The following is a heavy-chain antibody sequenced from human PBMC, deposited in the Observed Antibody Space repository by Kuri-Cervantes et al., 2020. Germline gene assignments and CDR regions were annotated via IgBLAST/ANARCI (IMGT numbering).Heavy chain of an antibody. CDR1: GFTFSSYS. Sequence: GESLKISCAASGFTFSSYSMNWVRQAPGKGLEWVSYISSSSSTIYYADSVKGRFTISRDNSKNMIYLQMNRLRPEDTAVYYCAKRGDSVDLSTSYDMDVWGQGTTVTVSS. CDR3: AKRGDSVDLSTSYDMDV. CDR2: ISSSSSTI. V-gene: IGHV3-48*01. D-gene: IGHD3-9*01. J-gene: IGHJ6*02.